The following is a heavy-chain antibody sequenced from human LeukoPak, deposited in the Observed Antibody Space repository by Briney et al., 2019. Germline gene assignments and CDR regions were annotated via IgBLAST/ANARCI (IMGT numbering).Heavy chain of an antibody. CDR1: GGTFSSYA. CDR3: ARGRGRYSSGWYPYYYYGMDV. D-gene: IGHD6-19*01. Sequence: GSSVKVSCKASGGTFSSYAISWVRQAPGQGLEWMGGIIPTFGTANYAQKFQGRVTITADKSTGTAYMELSSLRSEDTAVYYCARGRGRYSSGWYPYYYYGMDVWGKGTTVTVSS. CDR2: IIPTFGTA. V-gene: IGHV1-69*06. J-gene: IGHJ6*04.